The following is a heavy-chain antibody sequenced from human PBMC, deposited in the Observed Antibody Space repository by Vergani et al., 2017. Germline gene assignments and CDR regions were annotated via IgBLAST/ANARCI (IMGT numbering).Heavy chain of an antibody. V-gene: IGHV3-7*01. Sequence: EVQLLESGGDLVQPGGSLRLSCEASGFNFQIYWMGWVRQTAEKGLEWVANIKQDGSEDYYVDSVKGRFTITRDNAKKFIYLQMNSLRADDTAVYYCVREGLATIYNWFDPWGQGTRVTVSS. D-gene: IGHD5-24*01. J-gene: IGHJ5*01. CDR3: VREGLATIYNWFDP. CDR1: GFNFQIYW. CDR2: IKQDGSED.